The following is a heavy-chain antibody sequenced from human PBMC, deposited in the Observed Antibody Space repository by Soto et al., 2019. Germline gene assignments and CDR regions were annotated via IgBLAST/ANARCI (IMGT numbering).Heavy chain of an antibody. CDR3: AKEGPGGGRHFYYAMDV. CDR2: ITNDGNNG. V-gene: IGHV3-30*18. CDR1: GFVFSDYG. J-gene: IGHJ6*02. Sequence: QMNLVESGGGVVQPGRSLRLSCAASGFVFSDYGMHWVRQAPGKGLAWVALITNDGNNGYYRGSVKGRFSISRGRSTNTVDLLMNSLRPEDTGVYYCAKEGPGGGRHFYYAMDVWGQGTTVTVSS. D-gene: IGHD1-26*01.